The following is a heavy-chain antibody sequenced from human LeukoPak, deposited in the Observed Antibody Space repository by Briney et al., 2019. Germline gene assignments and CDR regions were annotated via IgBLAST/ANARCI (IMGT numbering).Heavy chain of an antibody. Sequence: GGPLRLSCAASGFTFSSYAMSWVRQAPGKGLEWVSAISGSGGSTYYADSVKGRFTISRDNSKNTLYLQMNSLRAEDTAVYYCAKGTAVSSGRFDYWGQGTLVTVSS. CDR3: AKGTAVSSGRFDY. V-gene: IGHV3-23*01. J-gene: IGHJ4*02. D-gene: IGHD5-18*01. CDR2: ISGSGGST. CDR1: GFTFSSYA.